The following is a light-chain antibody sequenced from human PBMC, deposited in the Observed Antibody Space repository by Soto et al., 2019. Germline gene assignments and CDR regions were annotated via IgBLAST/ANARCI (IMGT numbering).Light chain of an antibody. CDR1: QSISTW. Sequence: DIHMTQSPSTLSASVGDRVTITCRASQSISTWLAWYQQKPGQAPKLLIYDASSLQSGVPSRFSGSGFGTEFTLTIRSLQPDDFATYYCQHYNSYSGTFGQGTKV. V-gene: IGKV1-5*01. J-gene: IGKJ1*01. CDR3: QHYNSYSGT. CDR2: DAS.